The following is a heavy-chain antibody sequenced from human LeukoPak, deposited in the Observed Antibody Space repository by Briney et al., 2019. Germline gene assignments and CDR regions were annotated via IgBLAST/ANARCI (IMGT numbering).Heavy chain of an antibody. D-gene: IGHD6-13*01. CDR3: ARVRGGVSPSSSCYKYYYYYMDV. Sequence: SETLFLTCTVSGYSISSGYYWGWLRQPPGMGLEGIGSIYHSGSTYYNPSLKSRVTISVDTSKNQFSLKLSSVTAADTAVYYCARVRGGVSPSSSCYKYYYYYMDVWGKGTTVTVSS. CDR2: IYHSGST. J-gene: IGHJ6*03. CDR1: GYSISSGYY. V-gene: IGHV4-38-2*02.